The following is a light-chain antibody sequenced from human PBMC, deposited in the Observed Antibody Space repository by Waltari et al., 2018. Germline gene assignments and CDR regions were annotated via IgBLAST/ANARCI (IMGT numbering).Light chain of an antibody. CDR2: YDS. CDR1: NIWSYS. CDR3: HVWHPDMDPGV. V-gene: IGLV3-21*04. J-gene: IGLJ1*01. Sequence: SYALTQPPSVSVAPGTTARITCGGTNIWSYSVPWYQQKPGQAPVLVIFYDSDRPSGIPERFSGSNSGNTATLTISSVEAGDEAKYYCHVWHPDMDPGVFGPGTEVSV.